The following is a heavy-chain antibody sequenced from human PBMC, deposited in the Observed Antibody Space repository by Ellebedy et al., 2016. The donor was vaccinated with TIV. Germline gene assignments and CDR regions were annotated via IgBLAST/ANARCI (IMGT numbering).Heavy chain of an antibody. J-gene: IGHJ6*03. CDR3: ARDSRYNWNDWDYYHMDV. D-gene: IGHD1-1*01. V-gene: IGHV7-4-1*02. Sequence: ASVKVSCKASGYTFTGYPINWVRQAPGQGLEWLGWINMNTGNPTYAQGFTGRFVFSLDTSVSTAYLQISSLKAEDTAVYYCARDSRYNWNDWDYYHMDVWGKGTTVTVSS. CDR2: INMNTGNP. CDR1: GYTFTGYP.